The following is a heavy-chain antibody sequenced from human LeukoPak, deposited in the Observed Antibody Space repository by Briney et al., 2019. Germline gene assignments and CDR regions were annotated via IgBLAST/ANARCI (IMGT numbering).Heavy chain of an antibody. Sequence: GGSLRLSCAASGFTFSSYGMHWVRQAPGKGLEWVAVIWYDGSNKYYADSVKGRFTISRDNSKNTLYLQMNSLRAEDTAVYYCARDWATNNYDSSGYYYYWGQGTLVTVSS. CDR2: IWYDGSNK. CDR3: ARDWATNNYDSSGYYYY. J-gene: IGHJ4*02. V-gene: IGHV3-33*01. D-gene: IGHD3-22*01. CDR1: GFTFSSYG.